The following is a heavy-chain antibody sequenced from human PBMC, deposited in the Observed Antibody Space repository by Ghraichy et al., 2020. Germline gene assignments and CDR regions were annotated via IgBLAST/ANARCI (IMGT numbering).Heavy chain of an antibody. CDR1: GGSISSSSYY. Sequence: SETLSLTCTVSGGSISSSSYYWGWIRQPPGKGLEWIGSIYYSGSTYYNPSLKSRVTISVDTSKNQFSLKLSSVTAADTAVYYCARGAGGFLEFDYWGQGTLVTVSS. D-gene: IGHD3-3*01. V-gene: IGHV4-39*07. J-gene: IGHJ4*02. CDR3: ARGAGGFLEFDY. CDR2: IYYSGST.